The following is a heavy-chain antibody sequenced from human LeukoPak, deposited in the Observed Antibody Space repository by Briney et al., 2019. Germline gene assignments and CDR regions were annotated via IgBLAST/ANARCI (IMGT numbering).Heavy chain of an antibody. V-gene: IGHV1-2*02. CDR1: GYTFTGYY. CDR2: INPNSGGT. CDR3: ARDLGKGGYNFDY. Sequence: ASVKVSCKASGYTFTGYYMHWVRQAPGQGLEWMGWINPNSGGTNYAQKFQGRVTMTRDTSISTAYMELSRLRSDDTAVYYCARDLGKGGYNFDYRGQGTLVTVSS. J-gene: IGHJ4*02. D-gene: IGHD5-24*01.